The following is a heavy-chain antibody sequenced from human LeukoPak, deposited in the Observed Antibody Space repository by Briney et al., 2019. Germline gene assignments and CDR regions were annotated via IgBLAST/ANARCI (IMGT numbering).Heavy chain of an antibody. CDR1: GVTLSNYG. V-gene: IGHV3-23*01. D-gene: IGHD2-21*01. CDR3: AKRAVVIRVFLVGFHKEAYYFDS. J-gene: IGHJ4*02. CDR2: LSGSGGGT. Sequence: GGSLRLSCAVSGVTLSNYGMSWVRQAPGKGLEWVAGLSGSGGGTNYAASVQALFPISRHTPNTTLYLQMTSLRADDTAVYFCAKRAVVIRVFLVGFHKEAYYFDSWGQGALVTVSP.